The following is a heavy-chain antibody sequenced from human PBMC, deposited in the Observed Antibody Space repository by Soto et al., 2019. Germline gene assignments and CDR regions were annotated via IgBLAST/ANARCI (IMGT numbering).Heavy chain of an antibody. CDR3: ARAPRGNYGYPSYFDY. Sequence: QVQLQESGPGLVKPSETLSLTCTVSGGSISGYYWSWIRQPPGKGLECIGYIYYSGSTNYNPALKSRVPISVDTSKNQFSLKLSSVTAADTAVYYCARAPRGNYGYPSYFDYWGQGTLVTVSS. D-gene: IGHD3-10*01. CDR1: GGSISGYY. J-gene: IGHJ4*02. CDR2: IYYSGST. V-gene: IGHV4-59*01.